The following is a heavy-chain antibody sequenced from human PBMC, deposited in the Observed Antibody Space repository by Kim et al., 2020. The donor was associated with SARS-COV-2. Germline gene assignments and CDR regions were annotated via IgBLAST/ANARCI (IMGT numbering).Heavy chain of an antibody. Sequence: GSLRLSCAASGFTVSSNYMSWVRQAPGKGLEWVSVIYSGGSTYYADSVKGRFTISRDNSKNTLYLQMNSLRAEDTAVYYCARDMRTYDSSSNWFDPWGQGTLVTVSS. J-gene: IGHJ5*02. CDR1: GFTVSSNY. CDR2: IYSGGST. D-gene: IGHD3-22*01. V-gene: IGHV3-66*01. CDR3: ARDMRTYDSSSNWFDP.